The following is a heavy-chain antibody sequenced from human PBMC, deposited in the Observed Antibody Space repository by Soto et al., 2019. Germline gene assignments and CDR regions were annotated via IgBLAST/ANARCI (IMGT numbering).Heavy chain of an antibody. Sequence: SDTLSLTCTVSGGSISNYFCNWIRQPAGKGLEWIGRIDNSGSTNYNPSLKSRITMSADTSRNQFSLKLNSVIAADTAVYYCARGGQDFWSGPFDYWGQGALVTVSS. V-gene: IGHV4-4*07. CDR2: IDNSGST. CDR3: ARGGQDFWSGPFDY. J-gene: IGHJ4*02. D-gene: IGHD3-3*01. CDR1: GGSISNYF.